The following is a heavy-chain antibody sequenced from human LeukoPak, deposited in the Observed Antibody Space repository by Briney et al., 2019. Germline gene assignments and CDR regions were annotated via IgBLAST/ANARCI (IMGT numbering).Heavy chain of an antibody. CDR3: ARGYRYYYDSSGVWTGAFDI. CDR2: IGTAGDT. J-gene: IGHJ3*02. V-gene: IGHV3-13*01. D-gene: IGHD3-22*01. CDR1: GFTFSSYG. Sequence: GGSLRLSCAASGFTFSSYGMYWVRQATGKGLEWVSAIGTAGDTYYPGSVKGRFTISRENAKNSLYLQMNSLRAGDTAVYYCARGYRYYYDSSGVWTGAFDIRGQGTMVTVSS.